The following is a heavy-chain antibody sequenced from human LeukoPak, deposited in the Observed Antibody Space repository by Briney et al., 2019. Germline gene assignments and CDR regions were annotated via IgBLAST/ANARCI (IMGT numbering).Heavy chain of an antibody. D-gene: IGHD1-26*01. CDR2: MNPNSGAT. Sequence: ASVKVSCKASGYICTSYDINWVRQATGQGLEWMGWMNPNSGATGYAQKFQGRVTMTRDTSISTAYMELSSLRSEDTAVFYCARGRWELGGDYWGQGTLVTVSS. CDR3: ARGRWELGGDY. CDR1: GYICTSYD. V-gene: IGHV1-8*01. J-gene: IGHJ4*02.